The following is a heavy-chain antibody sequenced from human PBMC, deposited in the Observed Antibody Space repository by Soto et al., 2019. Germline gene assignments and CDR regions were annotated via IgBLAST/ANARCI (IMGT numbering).Heavy chain of an antibody. Sequence: VQLVESGGGSVRPGGSLRLPCAASGFTFSSGYPFCRFWVSWVRQPPGKGLAWVANLNKDGSEKCYMDSVKGRFTISRDKAKNSMYLQMDSLRADDTTIYHCVIERRGESWLSYWGQGTLGT. CDR3: VIERRGESWLSY. D-gene: IGHD3-10*01. CDR1: GFTFSSGYPFCRFW. J-gene: IGHJ4*02. V-gene: IGHV3-7*03. CDR2: LNKDGSEK.